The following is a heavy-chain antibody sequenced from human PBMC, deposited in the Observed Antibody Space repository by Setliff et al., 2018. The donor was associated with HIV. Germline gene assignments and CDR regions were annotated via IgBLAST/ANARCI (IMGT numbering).Heavy chain of an antibody. J-gene: IGHJ4*02. CDR1: DDTFTRFG. CDR3: ASGVGHFDTSYSEKY. Sequence: ASVQVSCKASDDTFTRFGISWVRQAPGQGLEWVGAIFPRIGTTNHARKFQGRVTITADKSISTVCMKMTSLRSEDTAVYYCASGVGHFDTSYSEKYWGQGTLVTVS. D-gene: IGHD3-10*01. CDR2: IFPRIGTT. V-gene: IGHV1-69*06.